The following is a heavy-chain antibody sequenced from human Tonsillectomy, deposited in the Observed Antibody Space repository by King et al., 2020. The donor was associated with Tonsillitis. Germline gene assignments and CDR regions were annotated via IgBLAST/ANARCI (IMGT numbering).Heavy chain of an antibody. CDR1: GFNFNDFG. CDR2: IYSGAGST. Sequence: VQLVESGGGLVQPGGSLRLSCAASGFNFNDFGMTWVRQAPGKGLEWVSFIYSGAGSTSYGDSVKGRFTISRDNSKSTLYLQMDSLRVEDTAVYYCARDSGDEAYFDLWGRGTLVTVSS. J-gene: IGHJ2*01. V-gene: IGHV3-23*03. D-gene: IGHD3-10*01. CDR3: ARDSGDEAYFDL.